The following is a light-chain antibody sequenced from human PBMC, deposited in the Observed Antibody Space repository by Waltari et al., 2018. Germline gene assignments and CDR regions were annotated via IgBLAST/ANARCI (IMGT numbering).Light chain of an antibody. CDR3: LQYDSYPRT. V-gene: IGKV1-16*01. J-gene: IGKJ1*01. CDR2: GAS. CDR1: QGIRNS. Sequence: DIQMTQSPSSLSAFVGDRVTISCRASQGIRNSVDWFQQKPGKAPKALMYGASTLHSGVTSRFRGSGFGTDFTLTISGLQPEDFATYYCLQYDSYPRTFGQGTKVEIK.